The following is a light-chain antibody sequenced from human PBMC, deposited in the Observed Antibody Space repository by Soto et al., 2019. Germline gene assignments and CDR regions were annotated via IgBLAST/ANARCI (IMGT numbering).Light chain of an antibody. CDR2: GAS. CDR3: QQYGRSGT. V-gene: IGKV3-20*01. CDR1: QSVSNNY. Sequence: EIVLTQPPGTLSLSPGERATLSCMASQSVSNNYLAWYQQKPGQAPRLLIYGASNRATGIPDRFSGSGSGTDFTLTISRLEPEDFAVYYCQQYGRSGTFGQGTKVDIK. J-gene: IGKJ1*01.